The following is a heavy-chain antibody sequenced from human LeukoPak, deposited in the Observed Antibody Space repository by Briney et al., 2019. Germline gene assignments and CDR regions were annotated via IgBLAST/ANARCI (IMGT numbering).Heavy chain of an antibody. D-gene: IGHD3-16*01. CDR2: IHYSGST. Sequence: SETLSLTCTVSGDSISTYYWSWIRQPPGKGLEWIGYIHYSGSTNYNPSLRSRVTVSVDTSKNQFSLKLSSATAADTAVYFCARRAINSVMFDYWGQGTLVTVSS. J-gene: IGHJ4*02. CDR3: ARRAINSVMFDY. V-gene: IGHV4-59*08. CDR1: GDSISTYY.